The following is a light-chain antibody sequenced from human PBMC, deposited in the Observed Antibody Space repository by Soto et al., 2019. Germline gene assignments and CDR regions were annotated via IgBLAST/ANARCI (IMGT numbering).Light chain of an antibody. J-gene: IGKJ2*01. CDR1: QSVSSSY. Sequence: EIVLTQSPGTLSLSPGERATLSCRASQSVSSSYLAWSQQKPGQAPRLLIYGASSRATGIPDRFSGSGSGTDFTLTISRLEPEDCAVYYCQQYGSSPLYTFGQGTKLEIK. V-gene: IGKV3-20*01. CDR2: GAS. CDR3: QQYGSSPLYT.